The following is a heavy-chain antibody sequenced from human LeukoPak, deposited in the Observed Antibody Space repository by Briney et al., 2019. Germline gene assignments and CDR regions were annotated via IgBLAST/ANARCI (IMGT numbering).Heavy chain of an antibody. CDR2: ISSGNSYI. D-gene: IGHD6-6*01. CDR3: ARDGLLAARPIDY. J-gene: IGHJ4*02. CDR1: GFTFSSYS. V-gene: IGHV3-21*01. Sequence: GGSLRLSCAASGFTFSSYSMNWVRQAPGKGLEWVSSISSGNSYIYYAESVKGRFTISRDHAKNSLYLQMNSLRAEDTAVYYCARDGLLAARPIDYWGQGTLVTVSS.